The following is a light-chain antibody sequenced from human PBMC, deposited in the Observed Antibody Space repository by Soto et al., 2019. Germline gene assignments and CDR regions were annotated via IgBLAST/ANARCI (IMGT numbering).Light chain of an antibody. CDR1: QSVSSY. Sequence: EMVLIQSQGYRSWSREKRDGACCRTSQSVSSYLAWYQQKPGQAPRLLIYDASSRAAGIPARFSGSGSGTDFTLTISSLEPEHFAVYYCQQRSEWPSYTFGQGTKVDIK. V-gene: IGKV3-11*01. J-gene: IGKJ2*01. CDR3: QQRSEWPSYT. CDR2: DAS.